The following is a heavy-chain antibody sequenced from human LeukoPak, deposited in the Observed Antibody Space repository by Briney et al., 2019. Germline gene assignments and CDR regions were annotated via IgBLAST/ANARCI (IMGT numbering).Heavy chain of an antibody. Sequence: GESLKISCKGSGYSFTSYWIGWVRQMPGKGLEWMGIIYPGDSDTRYSPSFQGQVTISADKSTSTAYLQWSSLKASDTAMYYCARHAPSPGKPVDYWGQGTLVTVSS. CDR2: IYPGDSDT. CDR1: GYSFTSYW. D-gene: IGHD1-26*01. V-gene: IGHV5-51*01. J-gene: IGHJ4*02. CDR3: ARHAPSPGKPVDY.